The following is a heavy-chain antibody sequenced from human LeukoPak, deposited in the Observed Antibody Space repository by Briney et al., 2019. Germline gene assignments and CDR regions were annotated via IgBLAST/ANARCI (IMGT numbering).Heavy chain of an antibody. CDR3: ATLSFSTDAFDI. V-gene: IGHV4-4*07. CDR1: GVSISSYW. Sequence: PGETLSLTCTVSGVSISSYWWTWVRQPAGKGVEWIGRVYGSGSTNYNPSLKSGVTMSLDTTKKQFALKRRAGSAADTAVYYCATLSFSTDAFDIWGQGTMVTVSS. D-gene: IGHD2/OR15-2a*01. CDR2: VYGSGST. J-gene: IGHJ3*02.